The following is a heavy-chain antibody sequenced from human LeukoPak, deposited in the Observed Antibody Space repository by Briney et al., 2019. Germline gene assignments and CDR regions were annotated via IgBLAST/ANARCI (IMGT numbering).Heavy chain of an antibody. D-gene: IGHD5-18*01. CDR1: GFTFSSSA. Sequence: GGSLRLSCAASGFTFSSSAMSWVRQAPGKGLEWVAVIYYDGSDKYYVDSVKGRFAVSRDNSKNTLYLQMNNLRVEDTAVYHCARDRSQHYFDYWGQGALVTVSS. CDR3: ARDRSQHYFDY. J-gene: IGHJ4*02. V-gene: IGHV3-33*08. CDR2: IYYDGSDK.